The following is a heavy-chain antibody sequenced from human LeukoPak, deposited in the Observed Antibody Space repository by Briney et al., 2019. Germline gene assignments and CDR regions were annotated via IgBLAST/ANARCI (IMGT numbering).Heavy chain of an antibody. Sequence: PETLSLTCTVSGYSISSGYYWGWIRQPPGKGLEWIGSIYHSGSTYYNPSLKSRVTISVDTSKNQFSLKLSSVTAADTAVYFCARSSLAVYFDYWGQGTLVTASS. CDR1: GYSISSGYY. CDR3: ARSSLAVYFDY. CDR2: IYHSGST. D-gene: IGHD6-19*01. V-gene: IGHV4-38-2*02. J-gene: IGHJ4*02.